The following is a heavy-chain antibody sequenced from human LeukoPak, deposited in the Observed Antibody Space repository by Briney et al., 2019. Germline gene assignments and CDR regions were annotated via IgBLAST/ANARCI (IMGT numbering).Heavy chain of an antibody. D-gene: IGHD3-10*01. CDR3: AKDMILWFGEAAFDY. J-gene: IGHJ4*02. V-gene: IGHV3-9*01. CDR2: ISWNSGSI. CDR1: GFTFDDYA. Sequence: PGRSLRLSCAAPGFTFDDYAMHWVRQAPGKGLEWVSGISWNSGSIGYADTVKGRFTISRDNAKNSLYLQMNSLRAEDTALYYCAKDMILWFGEAAFDYWGQGTLVTVSS.